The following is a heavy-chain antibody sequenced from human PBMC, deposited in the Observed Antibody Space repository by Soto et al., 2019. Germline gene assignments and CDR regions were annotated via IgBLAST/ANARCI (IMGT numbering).Heavy chain of an antibody. V-gene: IGHV3-30-3*01. CDR1: GFTFSSSA. CDR2: ISYDGSNK. J-gene: IGHJ6*02. CDR3: AGDERGGYCRGCSCYFYFGSDV. D-gene: IGHD2-15*01. Sequence: QVQLVESGGSVVQPVRSLRLSCAASGFTFSSSAMHWVRQAPGKGLEWGAVISYDGSNKQYADSVKGRFTISRDNSKNTLDLQMNSLRTEDTAVYHCAGDERGGYCRGCSCYFYFGSDVWGPWTTVIVSS.